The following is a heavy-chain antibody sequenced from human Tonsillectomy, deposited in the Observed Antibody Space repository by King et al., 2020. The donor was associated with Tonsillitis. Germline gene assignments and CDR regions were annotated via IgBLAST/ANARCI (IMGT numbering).Heavy chain of an antibody. Sequence: VQLVESGAEVKKPGASVRVSCEASGYTFTSDYMHWVRQAPGQGLEWMGIINPRGGSTSDAQKFQGRVTMTRDTSTSTVYMELSSLRSEDTAVYYCARATKALDLWGKGTRATV. J-gene: IGHJ3*01. V-gene: IGHV1-46*01. CDR1: GYTFTSDY. CDR2: INPRGGST. CDR3: ARATKALDL.